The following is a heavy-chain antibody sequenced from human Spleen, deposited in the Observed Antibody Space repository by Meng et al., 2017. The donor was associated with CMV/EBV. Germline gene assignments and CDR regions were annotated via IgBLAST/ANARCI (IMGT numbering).Heavy chain of an antibody. CDR1: GFTFDDFA. CDR3: AKGGYYGSGSYRQYFQR. J-gene: IGHJ1*01. Sequence: SLKISCAASGFTFDDFAMHWVRQAPGKGLEWVPGISWNSGSIGYADSVKGRFTISRDNAKNSLYLQMNSLRAEDMALYYCAKGGYYGSGSYRQYFQRWGQGTLVTVSS. D-gene: IGHD3-10*01. V-gene: IGHV3-9*03. CDR2: ISWNSGSI.